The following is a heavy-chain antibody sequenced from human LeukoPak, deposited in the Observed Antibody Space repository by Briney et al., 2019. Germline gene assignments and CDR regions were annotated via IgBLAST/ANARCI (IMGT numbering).Heavy chain of an antibody. CDR3: ARDSTYTMDL. CDR1: GFTFSDYW. J-gene: IGHJ6*02. Sequence: GGSLRLSCAASGFTFSDYWIHWVRQAPGKGLVWVSRINTDGSITNYADSVKGRFSISRDNAKNTLYLQMSSLRAEDTAVYYCARDSTYTMDLWGRGTTVTVSS. CDR2: INTDGSIT. V-gene: IGHV3-74*01. D-gene: IGHD2/OR15-2a*01.